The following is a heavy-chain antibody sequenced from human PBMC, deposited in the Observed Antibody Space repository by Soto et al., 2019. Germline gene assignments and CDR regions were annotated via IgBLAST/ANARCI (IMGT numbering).Heavy chain of an antibody. V-gene: IGHV1-46*01. CDR2: INPSGGST. D-gene: IGHD5-12*01. CDR3: AREGEGMATISAFDI. CDR1: GYTFTGYY. J-gene: IGHJ3*02. Sequence: GASVKVSCKASGYTFTGYYIRWVRQAPGQGLEWMGIINPSGGSTSYAQKFQGRVTMTRDTSTSTVYMELSSLRSEDTAVYYCAREGEGMATISAFDIWGQGTMVTVSS.